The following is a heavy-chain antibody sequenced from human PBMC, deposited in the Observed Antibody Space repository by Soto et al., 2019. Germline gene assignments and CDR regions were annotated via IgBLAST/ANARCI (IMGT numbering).Heavy chain of an antibody. CDR2: IYHSGST. CDR1: GGSISSGGYS. D-gene: IGHD3-3*01. V-gene: IGHV4-30-2*01. J-gene: IGHJ5*02. Sequence: TLSLTCAVSGGSISSGGYSWSWIRQPPGKGLEWIGYIYHSGSTYYNPSLKSRVTISVDRSKNQFSLKLSSVTAADTAVYYCARGEYDFRGAWFDPWGQGTLVTVSS. CDR3: ARGEYDFRGAWFDP.